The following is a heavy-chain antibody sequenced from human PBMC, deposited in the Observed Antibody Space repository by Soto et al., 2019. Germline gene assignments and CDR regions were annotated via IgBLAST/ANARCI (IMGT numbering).Heavy chain of an antibody. D-gene: IGHD2-21*02. V-gene: IGHV1-3*01. J-gene: IGHJ5*02. CDR3: ARDCGGDCFAQYNWFDP. CDR1: GYTFTSYA. Sequence: ASVKVSCKASGYTFTSYAMHWVRQAPGQRLEWMGWINAGNGNTKYSQKFQGRVAITRDTSASTAYMELSSLRSEDTAVYYCARDCGGDCFAQYNWFDPWGQGTLVTVSS. CDR2: INAGNGNT.